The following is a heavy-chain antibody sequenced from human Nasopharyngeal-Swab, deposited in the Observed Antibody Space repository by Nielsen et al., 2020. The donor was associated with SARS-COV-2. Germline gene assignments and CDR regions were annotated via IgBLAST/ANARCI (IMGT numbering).Heavy chain of an antibody. J-gene: IGHJ4*02. V-gene: IGHV5-51*01. CDR2: VYGGDSDV. D-gene: IGHD2-15*01. Sequence: GESLKISCKGSGYNFINYWIGWVRQMPGKGLEWMGLVYGGDSDVRYSPSFRGQVTISADKSITTAYLQWSSLTASDTAMYYCARGFCSGASCYFLDYWGQGTLVTVSS. CDR1: GYNFINYW. CDR3: ARGFCSGASCYFLDY.